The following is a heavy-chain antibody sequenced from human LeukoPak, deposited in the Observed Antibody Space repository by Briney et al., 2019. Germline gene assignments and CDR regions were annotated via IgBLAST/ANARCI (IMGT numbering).Heavy chain of an antibody. V-gene: IGHV3-30*18. CDR3: AKDTSIVGATSNDY. CDR1: GFTFSSYG. CDR2: ISYDGSNK. D-gene: IGHD1-26*01. J-gene: IGHJ4*02. Sequence: GSLRLSCAASGFTFSSYGMHWVRQAPGKGLEWVAVISYDGSNKYYADSVKGRFTISRDNSKNTLYLQMNSLRAEDTAVYYCAKDTSIVGATSNDYWGQGTLVTVSS.